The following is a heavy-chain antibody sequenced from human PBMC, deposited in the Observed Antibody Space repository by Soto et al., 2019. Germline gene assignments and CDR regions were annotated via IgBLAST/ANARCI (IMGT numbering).Heavy chain of an antibody. CDR2: ISDDGSNK. D-gene: IGHD6-13*01. CDR1: GFTFTHYA. V-gene: IGHV3-30-3*01. CDR3: ARDHFASSWSYFDY. J-gene: IGHJ4*02. Sequence: QVQLVESGGGVVQPGRSLRLSCAVSGFTFTHYAMHWVRQAPGKGLEWVAVISDDGSNKKYADSVKGRFTISRDNSKNTMYMQMNSLRAEDTALYYCARDHFASSWSYFDYWGQGTLVTVSS.